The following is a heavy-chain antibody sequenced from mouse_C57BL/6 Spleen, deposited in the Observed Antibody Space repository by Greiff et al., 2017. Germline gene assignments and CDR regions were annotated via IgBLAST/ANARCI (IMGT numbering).Heavy chain of an antibody. CDR1: GYTFTSYW. CDR3: ARDRLPWYFEV. D-gene: IGHD1-2*01. CDR2: IDPSDSYT. Sequence: VQLQQPGAELVKPGASVKLSCKASGYTFTSYWMQWVKQRPGQGLEWIGEIDPSDSYTNYNQKFKGKATLTVDTSSSTAYMQLSSLTSEDSAVYYCARDRLPWYFEVWGTGTTVTVSS. J-gene: IGHJ1*03. V-gene: IGHV1-50*01.